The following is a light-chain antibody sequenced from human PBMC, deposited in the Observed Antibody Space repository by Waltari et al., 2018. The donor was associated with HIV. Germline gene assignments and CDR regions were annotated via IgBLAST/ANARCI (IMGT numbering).Light chain of an antibody. Sequence: QSALTQPASVSGSPGQSISISCTGTSSDLDDYKSVSWYQHHPGKAPKLIIYAVTKRPSGVSNRFSGAKSGNTALLTISGLQAEDEADYFCMSYISSATPEFGGGTKVTVL. J-gene: IGLJ3*02. CDR3: MSYISSATPE. V-gene: IGLV2-14*01. CDR1: SSDLDDYKS. CDR2: AVT.